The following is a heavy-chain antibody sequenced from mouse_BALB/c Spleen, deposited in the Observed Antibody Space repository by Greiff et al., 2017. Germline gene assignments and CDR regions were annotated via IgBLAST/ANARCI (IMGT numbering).Heavy chain of an antibody. J-gene: IGHJ3*01. D-gene: IGHD2-14*01. CDR3: ARGGYTWFAY. V-gene: IGHV14-1*02. CDR1: GFNIKDYY. CDR2: IDPENGNT. Sequence: EVKLMESGAELVRPGALVKLSCKASGFNIKDYYMHWVKQRPEQGLEWIGWIDPENGNTIYDPKFQGKASITADTSSNTAYLQLSSLTSEDTAVYYCARGGYTWFAYWGQGTLVTVSA.